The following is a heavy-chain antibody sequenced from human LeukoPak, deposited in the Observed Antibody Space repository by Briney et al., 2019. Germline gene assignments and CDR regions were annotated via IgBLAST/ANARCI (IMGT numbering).Heavy chain of an antibody. Sequence: GESLKISCKGSGYSFTSYWISWVRQMPGKGLEWMGRIDPSDSYTNYSPSFQGHVAISADKSISTAYLQWSSLKASDTAMYYCARLVYGSGSYYNGWFDPWGQGTLVTVSS. V-gene: IGHV5-10-1*01. CDR1: GYSFTSYW. CDR3: ARLVYGSGSYYNGWFDP. J-gene: IGHJ5*02. D-gene: IGHD3-10*01. CDR2: IDPSDSYT.